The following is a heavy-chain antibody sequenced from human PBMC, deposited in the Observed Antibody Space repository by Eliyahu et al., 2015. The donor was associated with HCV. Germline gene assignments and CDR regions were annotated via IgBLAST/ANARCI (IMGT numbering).Heavy chain of an antibody. CDR1: GGSISSSSYY. V-gene: IGHV4-39*01. CDR2: IYYSGST. J-gene: IGHJ4*02. CDR3: ARHGLIGCSGGSCPDYFDY. Sequence: QLQLQESGPGLVKPSETLSLTCTVSGGSISSSSYYWGWIRQPPGKGLEWIGSIYYSGSTYYNPSLKSRVTISVDTSKNQFSLKLSSVTAADTAVYYCARHGLIGCSGGSCPDYFDYWGQGTLVTVSS. D-gene: IGHD2-15*01.